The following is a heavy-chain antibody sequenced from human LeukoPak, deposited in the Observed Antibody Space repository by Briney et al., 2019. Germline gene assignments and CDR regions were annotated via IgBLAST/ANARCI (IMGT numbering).Heavy chain of an antibody. J-gene: IGHJ3*01. CDR3: ARAGYYGDDAFDL. Sequence: GRSLRLSCVASGFIIGSYWMSWVRQAPGKGLEWVSNIRQDGSEKYVDSVKGRLTISRDNDKNSMYLQMNNLTAADTAIYYCARAGYYGDDAFDLWGQGTRVTVSS. V-gene: IGHV3-7*01. D-gene: IGHD2/OR15-2a*01. CDR2: IRQDGSE. CDR1: GFIIGSYW.